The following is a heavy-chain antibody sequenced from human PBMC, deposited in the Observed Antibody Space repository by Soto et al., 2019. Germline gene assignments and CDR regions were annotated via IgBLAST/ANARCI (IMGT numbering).Heavy chain of an antibody. CDR1: GYTFTSYD. J-gene: IGHJ4*02. CDR3: ASVDTAMVIDY. Sequence: GASVKVSCKASGYTFTSYDINWVRQAPGQGLEWMGWINPNSGNTNYAQKLQGRVTMTTITSTSTAYMELRSLRSDDTAVYYCASVDTAMVIDYWGQGTLVTVSS. CDR2: INPNSGNT. D-gene: IGHD5-18*01. V-gene: IGHV1-18*01.